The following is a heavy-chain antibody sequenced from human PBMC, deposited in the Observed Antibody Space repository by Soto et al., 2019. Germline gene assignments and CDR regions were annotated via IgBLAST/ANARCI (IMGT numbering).Heavy chain of an antibody. V-gene: IGHV3-23*01. CDR1: GFTFSNFA. Sequence: PGGSLSLACAASGFTFSNFAMSWVRQAPGKGLEWVSTINKSGGSTYYADSVKGRFTISRDNSKNTLFLQINSLRVEDTAVYYCAKDPPTTGTTFDYWGRGTLVTVSS. CDR3: AKDPPTTGTTFDY. CDR2: INKSGGST. D-gene: IGHD1-1*01. J-gene: IGHJ4*02.